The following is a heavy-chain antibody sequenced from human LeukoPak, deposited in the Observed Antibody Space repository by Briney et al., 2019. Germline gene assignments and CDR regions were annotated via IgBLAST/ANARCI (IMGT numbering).Heavy chain of an antibody. J-gene: IGHJ4*02. V-gene: IGHV3-30*02. CDR2: IRSDGGKK. D-gene: IGHD6-19*01. Sequence: GGSLRLSCAASGFIFSDFGMHWVRQAPGKGLEWVAFIRSDGGKKYYADSVKGRFSISRDDPNRTLYLQMTSLRPEDTAFYFCARYSSGWPFDTWGQGTLVTVSS. CDR3: ARYSSGWPFDT. CDR1: GFIFSDFG.